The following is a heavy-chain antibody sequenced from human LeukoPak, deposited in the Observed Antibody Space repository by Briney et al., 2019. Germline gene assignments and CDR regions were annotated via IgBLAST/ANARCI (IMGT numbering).Heavy chain of an antibody. CDR3: ARVATDIVVVPAASYYYYYYMDV. CDR2: MNPNSGNT. J-gene: IGHJ6*03. CDR1: GYTFTSYD. V-gene: IGHV1-8*01. D-gene: IGHD2-2*01. Sequence: ASVKVSCKASGYTFTSYDINWVRQATGQGLEWMGWMNPNSGNTGYAQKFQGRVTMTRNTSISTAYMELSSLRSEDTAVYYCARVATDIVVVPAASYYYYYYMDVWGKGTTVTDSS.